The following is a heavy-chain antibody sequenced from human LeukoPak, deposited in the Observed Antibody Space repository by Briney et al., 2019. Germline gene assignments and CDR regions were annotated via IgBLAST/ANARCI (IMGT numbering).Heavy chain of an antibody. CDR1: GGSFSGYY. D-gene: IGHD3-22*01. Sequence: PSETLSLTCAVYGGSFSGYYWSWIRQPPGKGLEWIREINHSGSTNYNPSLKSRVTISVDTSKNQFSLKLSSVTAADTAVYYCARDGYYDSSGYYFWFDYWGQGTLVTVSS. J-gene: IGHJ4*02. CDR2: INHSGST. CDR3: ARDGYYDSSGYYFWFDY. V-gene: IGHV4-34*01.